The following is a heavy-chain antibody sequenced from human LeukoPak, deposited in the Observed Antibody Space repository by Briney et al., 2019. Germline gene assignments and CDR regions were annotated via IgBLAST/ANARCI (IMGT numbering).Heavy chain of an antibody. CDR1: GYTFTGYY. V-gene: IGHV1-2*02. D-gene: IGHD4-17*01. CDR2: INPNSGGT. J-gene: IGHJ4*02. CDR3: AEGFYGDYPFDY. Sequence: ASVKVSCKASGYTFTGYYMHWVRQAPGQGLEWMGWINPNSGGTNYAQKFQGRVTMTRHTSISTAYMELSRLRSDDTAVYYCAEGFYGDYPFDYWGQGTLVTVSS.